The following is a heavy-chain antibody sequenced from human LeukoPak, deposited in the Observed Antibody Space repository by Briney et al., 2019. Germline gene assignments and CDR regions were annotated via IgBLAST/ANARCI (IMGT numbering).Heavy chain of an antibody. Sequence: ASVKVSCKASGYSFTSYGLTWVRQAPGQGLEWMGWISTYDGNANYAQKLQGRVTMTTDTSTITAYMELRSLRSDDTAVYYCARAPSGFTYGPGDHWGQGTLVTVSS. D-gene: IGHD3-10*01. J-gene: IGHJ4*02. CDR2: ISTYDGNA. CDR1: GYSFTSYG. V-gene: IGHV1-18*01. CDR3: ARAPSGFTYGPGDH.